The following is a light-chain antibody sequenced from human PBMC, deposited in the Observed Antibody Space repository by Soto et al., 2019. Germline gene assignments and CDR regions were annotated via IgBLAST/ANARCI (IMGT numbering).Light chain of an antibody. J-gene: IGLJ2*01. V-gene: IGLV2-23*01. Sequence: QSVLTQPASVSGSPGQSITISCTGTSSDVGSYNLVSWYQQHPGKAPKLMIYEGSKRPSGVSNRFSGSKSGNTASLTISGLQAEDEADYYCCSCAGSSILVFGGGTKVTVL. CDR3: CSCAGSSILV. CDR2: EGS. CDR1: SSDVGSYNL.